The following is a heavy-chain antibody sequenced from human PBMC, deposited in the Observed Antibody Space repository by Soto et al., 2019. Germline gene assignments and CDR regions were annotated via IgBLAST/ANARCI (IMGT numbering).Heavy chain of an antibody. CDR1: GFTFSSYS. V-gene: IGHV3-21*01. CDR3: ARAPSVGYNYGYFDY. D-gene: IGHD5-12*01. CDR2: ISSISSYI. J-gene: IGHJ4*02. Sequence: GGSLRLSCAASGFTFSSYSMNWVRQAPGKGLEWVSSISSISSYIYYADSVKGRFTISRDNAKNSLYLQMNSLRAEDTAVYYCARAPSVGYNYGYFDYWGQGTLVTVSS.